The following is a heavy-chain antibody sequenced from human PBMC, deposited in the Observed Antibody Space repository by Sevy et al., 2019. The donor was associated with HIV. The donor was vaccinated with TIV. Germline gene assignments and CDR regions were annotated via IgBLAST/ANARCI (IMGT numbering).Heavy chain of an antibody. D-gene: IGHD3-10*01. Sequence: GGSLRLSCAASGFTFSSYEMNWVRQAPGKGLEWVSYISSSGTTMYYEDSLKGRFTISRDNAKNSLYLQMNSLRAEDTAVYYCGREGIGRGWFDPWGQGTLVTVSS. CDR1: GFTFSSYE. CDR2: ISSSGTTM. V-gene: IGHV3-48*03. J-gene: IGHJ5*02. CDR3: GREGIGRGWFDP.